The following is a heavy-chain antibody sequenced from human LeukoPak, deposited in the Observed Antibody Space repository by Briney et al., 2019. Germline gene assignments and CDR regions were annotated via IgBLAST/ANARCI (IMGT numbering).Heavy chain of an antibody. CDR3: ARDRVGATSLQTFDY. Sequence: PGGSLRLSCAASGFTFSSYAMHWVRQAPGKGLEWVAVISYDGSNKYYADSVKGRFTISRDNSKNTLYLQMNSLRAEDTAVYYCARDRVGATSLQTFDYWGQGTLVTVSS. CDR1: GFTFSSYA. D-gene: IGHD1-26*01. CDR2: ISYDGSNK. J-gene: IGHJ4*02. V-gene: IGHV3-30*04.